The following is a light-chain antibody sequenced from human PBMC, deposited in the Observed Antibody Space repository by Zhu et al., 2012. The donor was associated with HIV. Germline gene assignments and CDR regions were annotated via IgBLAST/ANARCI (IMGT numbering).Light chain of an antibody. V-gene: IGKV3-11*01. J-gene: IGKJ4*01. CDR2: DAS. CDR1: RSVSNF. CDR3: QQRSNWPLT. Sequence: IVLTQSPATLSLSPGERATVSCRASRSVSNFLAWYQQKPGQAPRLLIYDASKRATGIPARFSGSGSGTDLTLTISSLESEDFALYYCQQRSNWPLTFGGGTKVEIK.